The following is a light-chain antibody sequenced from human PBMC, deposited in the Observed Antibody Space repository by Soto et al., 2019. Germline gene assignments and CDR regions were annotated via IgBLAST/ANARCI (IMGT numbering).Light chain of an antibody. CDR3: QQYGSSGT. V-gene: IGKV3-20*01. CDR2: GAS. J-gene: IGKJ1*01. CDR1: ESVRSSY. Sequence: IVCTQSPGTLSLSPGERATLSCRASESVRSSYLAWYQQKPGQAPRLLIYGASTRATGIPDRFTGSGSGTEFTLSVSRLEPEDSAVYDCQQYGSSGTFGQGTKVDI.